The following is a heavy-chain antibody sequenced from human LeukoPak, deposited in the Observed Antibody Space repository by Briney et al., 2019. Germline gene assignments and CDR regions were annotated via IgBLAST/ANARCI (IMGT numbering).Heavy chain of an antibody. V-gene: IGHV1-2*02. J-gene: IGHJ4*02. Sequence: ASVTVSCKASGYTFTGYYMHWVRQAPGQGLEWLGWINPNSGGTKYAQKFQGRVTMTRDTSISTAYMELSRLRSDDTAVYYCARSNGALDYWGQGTLVTVS. CDR1: GYTFTGYY. D-gene: IGHD2-8*01. CDR2: INPNSGGT. CDR3: ARSNGALDY.